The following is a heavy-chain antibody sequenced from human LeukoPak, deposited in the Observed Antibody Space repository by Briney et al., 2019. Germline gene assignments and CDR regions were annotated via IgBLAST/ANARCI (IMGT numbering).Heavy chain of an antibody. J-gene: IGHJ4*02. D-gene: IGHD3-10*02. V-gene: IGHV3-7*03. Sequence: GVSLRLSCVASGYTFSPYWMSWVRQTPGKGLEWVASISDGRSATYYVDSVRGRFTISRDDAKNSLFLQMNGLRADDTAVYYCTRENYVPDSWGQGTLVTVSS. CDR3: TRENYVPDS. CDR1: GYTFSPYW. CDR2: ISDGRSAT.